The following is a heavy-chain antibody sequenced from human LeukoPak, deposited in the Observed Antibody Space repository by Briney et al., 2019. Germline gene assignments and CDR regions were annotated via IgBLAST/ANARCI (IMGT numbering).Heavy chain of an antibody. D-gene: IGHD3-22*01. Sequence: GASVKVSCKASGYTFTSYYMHWVRQAPGQGLEWMGIINPSGGSTSYAQKFQGRVTMTTDTSTSTAYMELRSLRSDDTAVYYCARGPSSGYPFDYWGQGTLVTVSS. V-gene: IGHV1-46*01. CDR2: INPSGGST. CDR1: GYTFTSYY. CDR3: ARGPSSGYPFDY. J-gene: IGHJ4*02.